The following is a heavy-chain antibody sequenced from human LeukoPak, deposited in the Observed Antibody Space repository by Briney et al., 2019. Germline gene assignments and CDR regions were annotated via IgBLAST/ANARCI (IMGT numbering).Heavy chain of an antibody. V-gene: IGHV4-34*01. CDR1: GGSFSGYY. CDR3: ARPQSGLGWFDP. Sequence: SETLSLTCAVYGGSFSGYYWSWIRQPPGKGLEWIGEINHSGSTNYNPSLKSRVAISVDTSKNQFSLKLSSVTAADTAVYYCARPQSGLGWFDPWGQGILVTVSS. CDR2: INHSGST. J-gene: IGHJ5*02.